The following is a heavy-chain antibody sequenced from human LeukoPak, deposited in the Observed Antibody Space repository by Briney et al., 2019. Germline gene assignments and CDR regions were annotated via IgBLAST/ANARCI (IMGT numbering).Heavy chain of an antibody. CDR3: TKRRPSGSVTVDEY. D-gene: IGHD2-21*02. Sequence: PGGSLRLSCTTSGFTFSSFNMSWVRQAPGKGLEWVSSISYNSANKWHADSVKGRFTITRDNSKNTLYLQMHSLRADDTALYYCTKRRPSGSVTVDEYWGQGALVTVSS. J-gene: IGHJ4*02. CDR2: ISYNSANK. CDR1: GFTFSSFN. V-gene: IGHV3-23*01.